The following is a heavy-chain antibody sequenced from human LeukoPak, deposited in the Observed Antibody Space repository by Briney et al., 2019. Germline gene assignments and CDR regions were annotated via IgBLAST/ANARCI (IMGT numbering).Heavy chain of an antibody. Sequence: PGGSLRLSCAASGFTFRDAWMTWVRQAPGKGLEWVGRIRSKTDGGTTDYAAPVKGRFTISRDDSKNTLYLQMNSLKTEDTAVYYCTTAPDYCSSTSCYTPWWGQGTLVTVSS. V-gene: IGHV3-15*01. CDR3: TTAPDYCSSTSCYTPW. J-gene: IGHJ4*02. CDR2: IRSKTDGGTT. D-gene: IGHD2-2*02. CDR1: GFTFRDAW.